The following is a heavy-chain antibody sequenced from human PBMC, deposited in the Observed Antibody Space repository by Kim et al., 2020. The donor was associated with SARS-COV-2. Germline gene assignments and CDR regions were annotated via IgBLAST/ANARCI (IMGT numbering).Heavy chain of an antibody. CDR2: INHSGST. CDR1: GGSFSGYY. Sequence: SETLSLTCAVYGGSFSGYYWSWIRQPPGKGLEWIGEINHSGSTNYNPSLKSRVTISVDTSKNQFSLKLSSVTAADTAVYYCASLYYYDSSGYSTRDEAFDIWGQGTMVTVSS. V-gene: IGHV4-34*01. CDR3: ASLYYYDSSGYSTRDEAFDI. J-gene: IGHJ3*02. D-gene: IGHD3-22*01.